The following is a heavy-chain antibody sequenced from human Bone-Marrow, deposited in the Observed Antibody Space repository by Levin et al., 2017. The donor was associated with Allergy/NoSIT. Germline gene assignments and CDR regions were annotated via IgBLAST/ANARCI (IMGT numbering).Heavy chain of an antibody. CDR1: GLTLSSYG. J-gene: IGHJ4*02. D-gene: IGHD1-26*01. CDR2: ISSSTRYI. CDR3: ARDSCEWGNLDRYFDF. V-gene: IGHV3-21*06. Sequence: KPGESLKISCAASGLTLSSYGMNWVRQAPGKGLEWVSSISSSTRYISYADSVKGRFTISRDTAKNSLFLQMSSLTAEDTAVYYCARDSCEWGNLDRYFDFWSQGAVVAVSA.